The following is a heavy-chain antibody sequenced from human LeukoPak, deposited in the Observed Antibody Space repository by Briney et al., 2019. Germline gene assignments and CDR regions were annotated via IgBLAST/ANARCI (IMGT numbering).Heavy chain of an antibody. CDR1: GYTFSDYY. J-gene: IGHJ4*02. Sequence: ASVKVSCKTSGYTFSDYYIYWVRQAPGQGLEWMGWINPNSGGTNYEQKFQGRVTLTRETSITTAYMELSRLRSDDTAVYFCARGSGLVRGVISMFGDYWGQGTLVSVSS. D-gene: IGHD3-10*01. CDR3: ARGSGLVRGVISMFGDY. V-gene: IGHV1-2*02. CDR2: INPNSGGT.